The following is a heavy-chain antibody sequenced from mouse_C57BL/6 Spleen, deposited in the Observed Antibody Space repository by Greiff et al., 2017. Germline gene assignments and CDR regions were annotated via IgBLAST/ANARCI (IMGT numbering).Heavy chain of an antibody. D-gene: IGHD2-1*01. CDR1: GYTFTDYY. J-gene: IGHJ3*01. CDR3: ARRGYGNYEGFAY. V-gene: IGHV1-26*01. Sequence: EVQLQQSGPELVKPGASVKISCKASGYTFTDYYMNWVKQSHGKSLEWIGDINPNNGGTSYNQKFKGKATLTVYKSSSTAYMELRSLTSEDSAVYYCARRGYGNYEGFAYWGQGTLVTVSA. CDR2: INPNNGGT.